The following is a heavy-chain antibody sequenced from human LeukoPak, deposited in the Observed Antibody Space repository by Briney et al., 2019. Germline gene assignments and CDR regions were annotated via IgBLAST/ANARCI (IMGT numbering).Heavy chain of an antibody. J-gene: IGHJ1*01. CDR2: TNQDGSER. V-gene: IGHV3-7*01. D-gene: IGHD2-8*02. CDR1: GFTFSNYW. Sequence: GGSLRLSCAASGFTFSNYWMSWVRLAPGKGLEWVANTNQDGSERYYLDSVKGRFTISRDNAKNSLYLQMNSLRAEDTAVYYCARELVVGPAEYFQDWGQGTLVTVSS. CDR3: ARELVVGPAEYFQD.